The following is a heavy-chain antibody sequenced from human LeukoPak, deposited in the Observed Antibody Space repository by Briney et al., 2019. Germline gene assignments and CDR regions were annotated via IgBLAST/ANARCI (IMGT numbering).Heavy chain of an antibody. CDR2: INPNSGGT. V-gene: IGHV1-2*02. CDR1: GGTFSSYA. J-gene: IGHJ5*02. CDR3: ARATRNYHWFDP. D-gene: IGHD1-7*01. Sequence: ASVKVSCKASGGTFSSYAISWLRQAPGQGLEWMGWINPNSGGTNYAQKFQGRVTMTRDTSISTAYMELSRLRSDDTAVYYCARATRNYHWFDPWGQGTLVTVSS.